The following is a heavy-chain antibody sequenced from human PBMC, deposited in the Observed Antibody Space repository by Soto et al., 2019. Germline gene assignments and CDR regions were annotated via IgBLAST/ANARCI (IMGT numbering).Heavy chain of an antibody. Sequence: SETLSLTCTVSGGSIRSYYWSWIRQPPGKGLEWIGYIFYSGSTNYNPSLKSRVTISLDTSKNQFSLKVSSVTAADTAVYYCARERAGDHFDYWGQGTLVTVPQ. V-gene: IGHV4-59*01. CDR3: ARERAGDHFDY. CDR2: IFYSGST. CDR1: GGSIRSYY. J-gene: IGHJ4*02. D-gene: IGHD2-21*02.